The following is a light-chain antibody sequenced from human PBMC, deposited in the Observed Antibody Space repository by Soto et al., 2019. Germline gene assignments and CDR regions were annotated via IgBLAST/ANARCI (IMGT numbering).Light chain of an antibody. CDR3: SSYVGSGTYVV. V-gene: IGLV2-23*01. Sequence: QAVLTQPASVSGSPGQSITISCTGTSSDVGTYNLVSWYQQHPGNAPKLMIYEGNKRPSGVSNRFSGSKSGNTASLTISGLQAEDEGDYYCSSYVGSGTYVVFGGGTKLTVL. J-gene: IGLJ2*01. CDR2: EGN. CDR1: SSDVGTYNL.